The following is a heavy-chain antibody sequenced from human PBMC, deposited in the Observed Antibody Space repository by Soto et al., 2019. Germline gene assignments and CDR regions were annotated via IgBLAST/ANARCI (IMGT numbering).Heavy chain of an antibody. CDR3: ARAITFGGVIVIFRGPRFDP. D-gene: IGHD3-16*02. CDR1: GGSFSGYY. CDR2: INHSGST. Sequence: QVQLQQWGAGLLKPSETLSLTCAVYGGSFSGYYWSWIRQPPGKGLEWIWEINHSGSTNYNPSLKSRVTISVDTSKNQFSLKLSSVTAADTAVYYCARAITFGGVIVIFRGPRFDPWGQGTLVTVSS. V-gene: IGHV4-34*01. J-gene: IGHJ5*02.